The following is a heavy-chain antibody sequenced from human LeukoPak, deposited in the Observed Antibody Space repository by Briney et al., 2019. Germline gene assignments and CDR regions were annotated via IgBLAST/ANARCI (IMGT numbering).Heavy chain of an antibody. D-gene: IGHD3-22*01. CDR2: ISGKSGNT. V-gene: IGHV1-18*01. J-gene: IGHJ3*01. CDR3: ARDPSGDVVLITGYAFDV. Sequence: ASVKVSCKASGYIFISYGISWVRQVPGQGLEWMGWISGKSGNTKYAQKVQGRVTMTTDTSTSTAYMELRSLRSDDTAVYYCARDPSGDVVLITGYAFDVWGQGTMVTVSS. CDR1: GYIFISYG.